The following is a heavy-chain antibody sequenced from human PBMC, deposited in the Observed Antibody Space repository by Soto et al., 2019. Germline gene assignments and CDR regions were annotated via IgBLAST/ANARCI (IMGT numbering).Heavy chain of an antibody. CDR2: ISSSGSTI. D-gene: IGHD6-19*01. J-gene: IGHJ4*02. CDR3: ARHTSGWHYYDY. CDR1: GFTFSSYE. V-gene: IGHV3-48*03. Sequence: EVQLVESGGGLVQPGGSLRLSCAASGFTFSSYEMNWVRQAPGKGLEWVSYISSSGSTIYYADSVKGRFTISRDNAKNSLYLQMNSLRAEDTAVYYCARHTSGWHYYDYWGQGTPVTVSS.